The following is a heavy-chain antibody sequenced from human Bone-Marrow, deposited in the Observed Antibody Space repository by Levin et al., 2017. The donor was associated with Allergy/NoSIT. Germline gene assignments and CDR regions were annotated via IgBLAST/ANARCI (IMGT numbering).Heavy chain of an antibody. CDR2: ISGSGGDT. Sequence: GGSLRLSCAASGFTFNSYAKYAMHWVRQAPGKGLEWVSAISGSGGDTYYADSVKGRFTISRDNSKNTVSLQMNSLRVEDTAVYYCATDQWGYKGYFDYWGQGTLVTVSS. CDR3: ATDQWGYKGYFDY. J-gene: IGHJ4*02. V-gene: IGHV3-23*01. D-gene: IGHD5-12*01. CDR1: GFTFNSYA.